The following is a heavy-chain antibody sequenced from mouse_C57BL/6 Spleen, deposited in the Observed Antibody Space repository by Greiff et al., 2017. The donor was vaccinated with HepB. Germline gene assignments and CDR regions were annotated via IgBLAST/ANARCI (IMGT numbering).Heavy chain of an antibody. D-gene: IGHD2-2*01. J-gene: IGHJ3*01. Sequence: EVQLQQSGPELVKPGASVKISCTASGYSFTGYYMNWVKQSPEKSLEWIGEINPSTGGTTYNQKFKAKSTLAVDKSSSTAYMQLKSLTSEDSAVYYCARRVGYPGAFAYWGQGTLVTVSA. CDR2: INPSTGGT. V-gene: IGHV1-42*01. CDR1: GYSFTGYY. CDR3: ARRVGYPGAFAY.